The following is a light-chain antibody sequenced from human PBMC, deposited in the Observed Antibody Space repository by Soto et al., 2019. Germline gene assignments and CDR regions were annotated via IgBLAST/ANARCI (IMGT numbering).Light chain of an antibody. V-gene: IGKV2-28*01. Sequence: DIVMTQSPLSLPVTPGEPASISCRSSQSLLHSNGYNYLDWYLQKPGQSPQLLIYLGSNRASGVPDRFSGSGSGTDFTLKISRVEAEDVGVYYCMQALQLQRTFGQGTKVEIK. CDR2: LGS. J-gene: IGKJ1*01. CDR1: QSLLHSNGYNY. CDR3: MQALQLQRT.